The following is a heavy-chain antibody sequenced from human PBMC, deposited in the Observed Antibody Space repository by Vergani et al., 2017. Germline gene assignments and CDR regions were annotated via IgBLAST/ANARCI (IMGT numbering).Heavy chain of an antibody. CDR2: VFRYGNV. V-gene: IGHV4-59*01. Sequence: VLLQEPGPGLVKPSETLSLKCSVSGASIDSFYWSWRRQSPGKGLEWIGYVFRYGNVNYNPSFNFRAAMDTSKNQLSLRLSSVTAADTSDYYCARDFGGEWYFDLWGRGTFVTVSS. J-gene: IGHJ2*01. D-gene: IGHD2-15*01. CDR1: GASIDSFY. CDR3: ARDFGGEWYFDL.